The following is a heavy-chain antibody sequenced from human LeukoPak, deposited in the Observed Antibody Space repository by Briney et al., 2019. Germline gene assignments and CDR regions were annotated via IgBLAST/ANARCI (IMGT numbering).Heavy chain of an antibody. CDR3: ASNLLPDDY. J-gene: IGHJ4*02. V-gene: IGHV3-48*01. D-gene: IGHD2-15*01. CDR2: ISSSSSSTI. Sequence: PGGSLRLSCAASGFTFSSYSMNWVRQAPGKGLEWVSYISSSSSSTIYYADSVKGRFTISRDNAKNSLYLQMNSLRAEDTAVYYCASNLLPDDYWGQGTLVTVSS. CDR1: GFTFSSYS.